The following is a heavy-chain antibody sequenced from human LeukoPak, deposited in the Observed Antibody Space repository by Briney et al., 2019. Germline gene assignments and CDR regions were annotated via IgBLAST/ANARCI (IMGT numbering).Heavy chain of an antibody. CDR1: GYTFTGYY. D-gene: IGHD3-22*01. V-gene: IGHV1-2*02. J-gene: IGHJ4*02. CDR2: TNPNSGGT. Sequence: ASVKVSCKASGYTFTGYYMHWVRQAPGQGLEWMGWTNPNSGGTNYAQKFQGRVTMTRDTSISTAYMELSRLRSDDTAVYYCARASHYYDSSGYYDWGQGTLVTVSS. CDR3: ARASHYYDSSGYYD.